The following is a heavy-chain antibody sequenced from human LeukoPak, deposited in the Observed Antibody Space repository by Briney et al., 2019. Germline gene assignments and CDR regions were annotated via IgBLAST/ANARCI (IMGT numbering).Heavy chain of an antibody. CDR3: VRDGGVSGYDLLDY. CDR2: VNQDGSEA. D-gene: IGHD5-12*01. V-gene: IGHV3-7*01. Sequence: GGSLRLSCAASGFPFHNYWMTWVRQAPGKGLEWVAQVNQDGSEAHYADSVKARFTISRDNDKSSVSLQMNSLRAEDTAVYYCVRDGGVSGYDLLDYWGQGTLVTVSS. CDR1: GFPFHNYW. J-gene: IGHJ4*02.